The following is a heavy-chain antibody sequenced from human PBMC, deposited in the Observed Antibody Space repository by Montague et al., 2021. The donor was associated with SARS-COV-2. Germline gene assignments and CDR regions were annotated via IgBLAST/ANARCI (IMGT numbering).Heavy chain of an antibody. CDR3: AGAPFLNQDV. V-gene: IGHV4-34*04. J-gene: IGHJ6*02. CDR2: INDSGIT. Sequence: SETLSLTCAVHGDSFIGYYWGWIRQPPGKGLQWIGDINDSGITNHYPSFKSRATISVDSSKKEFSLTLRSVTAADTGVYYCAGAPFLNQDVWGQGTMVIVSS. CDR1: GDSFIGYY.